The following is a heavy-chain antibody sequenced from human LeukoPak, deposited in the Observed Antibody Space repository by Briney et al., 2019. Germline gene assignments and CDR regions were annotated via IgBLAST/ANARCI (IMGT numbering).Heavy chain of an antibody. CDR1: GFTFSSYW. D-gene: IGHD3-22*01. V-gene: IGHV3-7*01. Sequence: GGSLRLSCAASGFTFSSYWMSWVRQAPGKGLEWVANIKQDGSEKYYVDSVKGRFTISRDNAKNSLYLQMNSLRAEDTAVYYCARVTWYYYDSSGYLYYFDYWGQGTLVTVSS. CDR3: ARVTWYYYDSSGYLYYFDY. J-gene: IGHJ4*02. CDR2: IKQDGSEK.